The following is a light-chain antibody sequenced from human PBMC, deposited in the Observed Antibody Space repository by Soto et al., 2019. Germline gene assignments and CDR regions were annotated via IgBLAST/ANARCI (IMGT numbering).Light chain of an antibody. Sequence: AIQLTQSPSSLSASVGHRVTITCRASQGISSALAWYQQKPGKAPKLLIYDASSLESGVPSRFSGSGSGTDFTRTISSLQPEDFATYYCQQFNSYPPLTFGGGTKVEIK. V-gene: IGKV1-13*02. CDR3: QQFNSYPPLT. J-gene: IGKJ4*01. CDR2: DAS. CDR1: QGISSA.